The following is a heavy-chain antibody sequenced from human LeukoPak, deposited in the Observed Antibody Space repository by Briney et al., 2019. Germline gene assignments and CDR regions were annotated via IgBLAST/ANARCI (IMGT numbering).Heavy chain of an antibody. Sequence: ASVKVSCKASGYTSTSYGISWVRQAPGQGLEWMGWISAYNGNTNYAQKLQGRVTMTTDTSTSTAYMELRSLRSDDTAVYYCAREDPYDILTGYSFDYWGQGTLVTVSS. J-gene: IGHJ4*02. D-gene: IGHD3-9*01. V-gene: IGHV1-18*01. CDR3: AREDPYDILTGYSFDY. CDR1: GYTSTSYG. CDR2: ISAYNGNT.